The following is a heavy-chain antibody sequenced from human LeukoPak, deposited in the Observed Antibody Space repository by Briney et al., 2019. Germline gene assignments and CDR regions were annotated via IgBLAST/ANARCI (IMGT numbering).Heavy chain of an antibody. V-gene: IGHV3-30*18. CDR2: ISYEGSNK. CDR3: AKDRVWFEELFSETDFDY. CDR1: GFTFSNYG. Sequence: PGGSLRLSCAASGFTFSNYGLHWVRQAPGKGLEWVAIISYEGSNKYYADSVKGRFTISRDNSKNTLYLQMNSLRAEDTAVYYCAKDRVWFEELFSETDFDYWGQGTLVTVSS. J-gene: IGHJ4*02. D-gene: IGHD3-10*01.